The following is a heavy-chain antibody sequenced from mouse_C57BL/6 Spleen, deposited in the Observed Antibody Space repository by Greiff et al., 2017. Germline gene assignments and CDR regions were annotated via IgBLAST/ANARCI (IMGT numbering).Heavy chain of an antibody. J-gene: IGHJ3*01. V-gene: IGHV1-19*01. CDR3: ARLSDYDEAY. CDR2: INPYNGGT. CDR1: GYTFTDYY. Sequence: VQLKESGPVLVKPGASVKMSCKASGYTFTDYYMNWVKQSHGKSLEWIGVINPYNGGTSYNQKFKGKATLTVDKSSSTAYMELNSLTSEDSAVYYCARLSDYDEAYWGQWTLVTVSA. D-gene: IGHD2-4*01.